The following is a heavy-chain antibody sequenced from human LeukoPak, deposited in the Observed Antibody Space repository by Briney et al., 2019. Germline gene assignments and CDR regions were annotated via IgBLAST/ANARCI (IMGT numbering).Heavy chain of an antibody. Sequence: GGSLRLSCAASGFTFSSYWMHLVPQAPGAGLWCVSRIMSDGSVTWYEESVKGRFTIYRDNAKNMLYLQMNSLRDEDTAVYFCARDHDAVGTTIDHWGQGTLVTVSS. CDR3: ARDHDAVGTTIDH. J-gene: IGHJ4*02. CDR1: GFTFSSYW. D-gene: IGHD1-14*01. V-gene: IGHV3-74*01. CDR2: IMSDGSVT.